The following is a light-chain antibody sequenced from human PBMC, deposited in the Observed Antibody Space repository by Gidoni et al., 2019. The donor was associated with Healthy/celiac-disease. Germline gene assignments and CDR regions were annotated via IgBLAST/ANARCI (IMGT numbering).Light chain of an antibody. CDR2: AAS. Sequence: DIQMTQAPSSLSASVGDRVTSTCRASPSISSYLNWYQQKPGKAPKLLFYAASSLQSWVPSRFSGSGSGTDFTLTISRLQPEYFATYYCQQSYSTPLTFGGGTKVEIK. CDR1: PSISSY. V-gene: IGKV1-39*01. CDR3: QQSYSTPLT. J-gene: IGKJ4*01.